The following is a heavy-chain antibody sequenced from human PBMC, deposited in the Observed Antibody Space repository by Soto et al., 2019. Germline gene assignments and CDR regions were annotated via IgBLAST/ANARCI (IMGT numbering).Heavy chain of an antibody. J-gene: IGHJ4*02. D-gene: IGHD3-3*01. CDR3: AKGVAGWYYFDY. Sequence: EVQLVESGGGLVQPGRSLRLSCAASGFTFDDYAMHWVRQAPGKGLEWVSGISWNVGSIAYADSVKGLFTISRDNAKNSLYLQMNSLRAEDTALYYCAKGVAGWYYFDYWGQGTLVTVSS. V-gene: IGHV3-9*01. CDR2: ISWNVGSI. CDR1: GFTFDDYA.